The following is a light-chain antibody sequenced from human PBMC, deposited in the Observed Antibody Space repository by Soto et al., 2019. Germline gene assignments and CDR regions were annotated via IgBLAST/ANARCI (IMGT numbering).Light chain of an antibody. J-gene: IGKJ2*01. CDR3: QQYNSYPLYT. Sequence: DIQMTQSPSTLSASVGDGVTITCRASQSISSWLAWYQQKPGKAPKLLIYDVSSLESGVPSRFSGSGSGTEFTLPISSLQPDDFASYYCQQYNSYPLYTFGQGTKLEIK. CDR1: QSISSW. V-gene: IGKV1-5*01. CDR2: DVS.